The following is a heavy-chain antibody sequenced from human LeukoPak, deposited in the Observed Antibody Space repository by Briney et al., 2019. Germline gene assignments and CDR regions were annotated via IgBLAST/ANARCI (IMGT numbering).Heavy chain of an antibody. CDR3: ARIAAPTDI. CDR2: ISSSSSYI. J-gene: IGHJ3*02. CDR1: GFNFNNLA. D-gene: IGHD6-6*01. Sequence: GGSLRLSCATSGFNFNNLAFHWVRQAPGKGLEWVSSISSSSSYIYYADSVKGRFTISRDNAKNSLYLQMNSLRAEDTAVYYCARIAAPTDIWGQGTMVTVSS. V-gene: IGHV3-21*01.